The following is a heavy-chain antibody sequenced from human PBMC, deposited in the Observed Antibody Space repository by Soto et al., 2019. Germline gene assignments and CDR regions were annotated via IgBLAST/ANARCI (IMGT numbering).Heavy chain of an antibody. V-gene: IGHV4-34*01. CDR2: INDRGSI. Sequence: QVQLQQWGAGPLRPLETLSLTCGVSGGSFSGYYWAWIRQSPGKGLEWLGEINDRGSINYNPSLKSRVSISVDTSKNHYSLSLRSVTAADTAVYYCVRESYDILTGPPWVWYFDLWGRGTLVTVSS. CDR1: GGSFSGYY. D-gene: IGHD3-9*01. J-gene: IGHJ2*01. CDR3: VRESYDILTGPPWVWYFDL.